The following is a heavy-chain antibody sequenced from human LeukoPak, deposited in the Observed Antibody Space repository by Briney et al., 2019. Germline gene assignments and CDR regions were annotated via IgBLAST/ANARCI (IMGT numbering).Heavy chain of an antibody. Sequence: SETLSLTCSVSGGSISLSYYYWGWIRQPPGKALEWIGSVYYSGTTSYNPSLKSRVTISVDMSKNHFSLRLSSVTAADTAMYYCARRDPRITMIRGVIRGWFDPWGQGTLVTVSS. V-gene: IGHV4-39*07. D-gene: IGHD3-10*01. CDR3: ARRDPRITMIRGVIRGWFDP. CDR1: GGSISLSYYY. CDR2: VYYSGTT. J-gene: IGHJ5*02.